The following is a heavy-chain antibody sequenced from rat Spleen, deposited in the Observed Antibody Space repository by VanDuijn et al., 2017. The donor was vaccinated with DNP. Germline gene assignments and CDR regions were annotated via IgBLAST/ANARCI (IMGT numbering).Heavy chain of an antibody. V-gene: IGHV5-7*01. CDR3: ARAGGYTLDY. CDR1: GFTFSDYN. D-gene: IGHD1-11*01. J-gene: IGHJ2*01. CDR2: ISASGGST. Sequence: EVQLVESGGGLVQPGRSLKLSCAASGFTFSDYNMAWVRQAPKKGLEWVATISASGGSTYYRDSVKGRFTISRDNAKSTLYLQMNSLRSEDTATYYCARAGGYTLDYWGQGVMVTVSS.